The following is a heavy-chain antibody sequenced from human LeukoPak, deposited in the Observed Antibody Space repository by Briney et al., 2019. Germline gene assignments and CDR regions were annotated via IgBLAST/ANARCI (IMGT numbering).Heavy chain of an antibody. J-gene: IGHJ6*02. CDR1: GFTFSSYS. CDR3: ARGGSGYGDYYYFYAMDV. V-gene: IGHV3-48*02. D-gene: IGHD3-22*01. Sequence: PGGSLRLSCAASGFTFSSYSMNWVRQAPGKGLEWVSYISSNGSTIYYADSVKGRFTISRDNAKNSLYLQMNSLRDEDTAVYYCARGGSGYGDYYYFYAMDVWGQGTTVTVSS. CDR2: ISSNGSTI.